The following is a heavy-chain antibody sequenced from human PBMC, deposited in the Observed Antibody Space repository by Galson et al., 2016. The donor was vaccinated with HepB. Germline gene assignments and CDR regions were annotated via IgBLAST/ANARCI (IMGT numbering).Heavy chain of an antibody. Sequence: SLRLSCAASGFTFNTHAMLWVRQAPGKGLEWVSSISGSGGGIYYADSVKGRFIISRDNPKNTLYLQMNSLRAEDTALYYCARPKYFYDINAPDDAFDVWGQGTMVTVSS. CDR3: ARPKYFYDINAPDDAFDV. J-gene: IGHJ3*01. V-gene: IGHV3-23*01. D-gene: IGHD3-22*01. CDR1: GFTFNTHA. CDR2: ISGSGGGI.